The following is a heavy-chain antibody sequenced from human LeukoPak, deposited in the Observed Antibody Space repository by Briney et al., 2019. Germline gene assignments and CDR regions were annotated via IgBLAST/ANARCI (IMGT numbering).Heavy chain of an antibody. J-gene: IGHJ4*02. CDR2: LACLDASCTE. CDR3: VRDSEGSFDY. CDR1: GFTFGTFD. D-gene: IGHD3-10*01. Sequence: GGSLRLSCAASGFTFGTFDMSWVRQAPGKGLEWVSTLACLDASCTEYYSDSVKGRFSISRDKAKSTSSLQVNSLRVEDTAMYYCVRDSEGSFDYWGQGTLVTVSS. V-gene: IGHV3-23*01.